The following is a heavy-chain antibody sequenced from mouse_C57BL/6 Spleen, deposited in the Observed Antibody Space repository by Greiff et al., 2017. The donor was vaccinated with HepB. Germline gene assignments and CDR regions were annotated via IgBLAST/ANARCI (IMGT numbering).Heavy chain of an antibody. Sequence: VQLQQPGAELVKPGASVKMSCKASGYTFTSYWITWVKQRPGQGLEWIGDIYPGSGSTNYNEKFKSKATLTVDTSSSTAYMQLSSLTSEDSAVYYCARSAFITTVEGYWYFDVWGTGTTVTVSS. CDR2: IYPGSGST. CDR3: ARSAFITTVEGYWYFDV. J-gene: IGHJ1*03. CDR1: GYTFTSYW. V-gene: IGHV1-55*01. D-gene: IGHD1-1*01.